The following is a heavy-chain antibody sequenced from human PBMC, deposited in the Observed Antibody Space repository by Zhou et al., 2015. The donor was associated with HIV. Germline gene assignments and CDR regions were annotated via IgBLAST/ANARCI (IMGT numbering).Heavy chain of an antibody. Sequence: QVQLVQSGAEVKKPGSSVKVSCKASGGTFSSYAISWVRQAPGQGLEWMGRIIPILGIANYAQKFQGRVTITADKSTSTAYMELSSLRSEDTAVYYCARSIGGGNDFGVAGYWGQGTLVTVSS. CDR1: GGTFSSYA. J-gene: IGHJ4*02. D-gene: IGHD5-12*01. CDR2: IIPILGIA. V-gene: IGHV1-69*09. CDR3: ARSIGGGNDFGVAGY.